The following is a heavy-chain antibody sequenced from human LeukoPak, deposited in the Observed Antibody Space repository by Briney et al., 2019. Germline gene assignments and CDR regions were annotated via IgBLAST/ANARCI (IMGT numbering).Heavy chain of an antibody. V-gene: IGHV3-33*01. CDR3: ARVPCSGGSCYSGYYYYGMDV. J-gene: IGHJ6*04. CDR2: IWYDGSNK. Sequence: GALSLSCAASGFPFSSYGMHWVRQAPGKGLEWVAVIWYDGSNKYYADSVKGRFTISRDNSKNTLYLQMNSLRAEDTAVYYCARVPCSGGSCYSGYYYYGMDVWGKGTTATVSS. D-gene: IGHD2-15*01. CDR1: GFPFSSYG.